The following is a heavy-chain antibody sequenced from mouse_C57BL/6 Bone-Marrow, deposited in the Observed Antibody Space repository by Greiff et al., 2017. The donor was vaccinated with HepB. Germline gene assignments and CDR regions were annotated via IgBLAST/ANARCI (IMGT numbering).Heavy chain of an antibody. Sequence: EVKLVESGPGLVKPSQSLSLTCSVTGYSITSGYYWNWIRQFPGNQLEWMGYISYDGSNNYNPSFKNRISITRDTSKNQFFLKLNSVTTEDTATYYCARESYYDYDRAAWFAYWGQGTLVTVSA. D-gene: IGHD2-4*01. CDR2: ISYDGSN. CDR1: GYSITSGYY. J-gene: IGHJ3*01. V-gene: IGHV3-6*01. CDR3: ARESYYDYDRAAWFAY.